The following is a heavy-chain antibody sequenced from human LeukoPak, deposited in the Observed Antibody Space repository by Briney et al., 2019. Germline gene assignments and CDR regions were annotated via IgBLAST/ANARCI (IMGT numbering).Heavy chain of an antibody. D-gene: IGHD6-13*01. CDR1: GYTFGAYY. CDR2: INPNSGGT. J-gene: IGHJ4*02. CDR3: AREVLEQQLVEGTLDY. V-gene: IGHV1-2*02. Sequence: ASVKVSCKASGYTFGAYYMHWVRQAPGQGLEWMGWINPNSGGTNYAQKFQGRVTMTRDTSISTAYMELSRLRSDDTAVYYCAREVLEQQLVEGTLDYWGQRTLVTVSS.